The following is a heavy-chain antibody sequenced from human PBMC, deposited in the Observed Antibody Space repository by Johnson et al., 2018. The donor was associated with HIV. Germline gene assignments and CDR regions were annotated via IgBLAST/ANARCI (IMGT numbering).Heavy chain of an antibody. CDR3: ARAPPYYGGYSVSDAFDI. D-gene: IGHD3-22*01. CDR1: GFSFSSYA. J-gene: IGHJ3*02. CDR2: MNADGKTT. Sequence: QVQLVESGGGVVQPGRSLRLSCAASGFSFSSYAMHWVRQAPGKGLVWVSRMNADGKTTTYADSVKGRFTISRDNSKNTLYLQMNSLRPEDTAVYYCARAPPYYGGYSVSDAFDIWGQGTMVTVSS. V-gene: IGHV3-30*14.